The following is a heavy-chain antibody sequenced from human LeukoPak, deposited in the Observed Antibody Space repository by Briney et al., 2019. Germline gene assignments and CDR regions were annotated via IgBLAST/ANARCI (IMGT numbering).Heavy chain of an antibody. CDR3: AKSPYCSSTTCYLGHYGMDV. D-gene: IGHD2-2*01. CDR1: GFTFSSYA. Sequence: GGSLRLSCAASGFTFSSYAMSWVRQAPGKGLEWVSAISGSGGTTYYADSVKGRFTISRDNSKNTLYLQMNSLRAEDTAVYYCAKSPYCSSTTCYLGHYGMDVWGQGTTVTVSS. J-gene: IGHJ6*02. V-gene: IGHV3-23*01. CDR2: ISGSGGTT.